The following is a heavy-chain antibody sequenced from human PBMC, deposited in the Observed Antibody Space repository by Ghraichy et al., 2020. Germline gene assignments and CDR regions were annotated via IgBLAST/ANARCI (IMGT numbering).Heavy chain of an antibody. CDR1: GFTFSHHG. V-gene: IGHV3-30*03. CDR3: ARDGSFRGLTATRITFDP. Sequence: GGSLRLSCAASGFTFSHHGMHWVRQAPGKGLEWVTLISYDGSDKYYADSVKGRFTISRDNSKNTLFLQMNSLRVEDTAVYYCARDGSFRGLTATRITFDPWGQGTLVTVSS. D-gene: IGHD1-7*01. CDR2: ISYDGSDK. J-gene: IGHJ5*02.